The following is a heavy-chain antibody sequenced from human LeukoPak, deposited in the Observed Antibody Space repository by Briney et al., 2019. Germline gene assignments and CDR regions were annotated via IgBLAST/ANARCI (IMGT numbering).Heavy chain of an antibody. CDR3: VKKLGGYFTFDY. D-gene: IGHD3-22*01. J-gene: IGHJ4*02. V-gene: IGHV3-64D*09. CDR1: GFTFSSYA. Sequence: GGSLRPSCSASGFTFSSYAMHWVRQAPGKGLEYVSGISSNGGSTYYADSVKGRFTISRDNSKNTLYLQMSSLRAEDTAVYYCVKKLGGYFTFDYWGQGTLVTVSS. CDR2: ISSNGGST.